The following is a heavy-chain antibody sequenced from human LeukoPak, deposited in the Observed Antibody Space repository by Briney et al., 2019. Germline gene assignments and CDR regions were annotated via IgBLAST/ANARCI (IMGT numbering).Heavy chain of an antibody. D-gene: IGHD6-19*01. V-gene: IGHV1-8*01. J-gene: IGHJ6*02. CDR2: MNHNSGNT. CDR3: ARGDFIAVAGTDYYYGMDV. Sequence: ASVKVSCKASGYTFTSYDINWVGQATGQGLEWRGWMNHNSGNTGYEKKFQGRVTMTRNTKISTAYMELSSLRSEDTAVYYCARGDFIAVAGTDYYYGMDVWGQGTTVTVSS. CDR1: GYTFTSYD.